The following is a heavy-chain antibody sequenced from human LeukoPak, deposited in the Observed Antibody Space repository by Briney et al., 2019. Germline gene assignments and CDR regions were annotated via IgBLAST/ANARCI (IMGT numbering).Heavy chain of an antibody. CDR2: ISGSGGST. CDR3: ARGGVLRCLEWLPFDY. D-gene: IGHD3-3*01. V-gene: IGHV3-23*01. J-gene: IGHJ4*02. Sequence: GGSLRLSCAASGFTFSSYAMSWVRQAPGKGLEWVSAISGSGGSTYYADSVKGRFTISRDNSKNTLYLQMNSLRAEDTAVYYCARGGVLRCLEWLPFDYWGQGTLVTVSS. CDR1: GFTFSSYA.